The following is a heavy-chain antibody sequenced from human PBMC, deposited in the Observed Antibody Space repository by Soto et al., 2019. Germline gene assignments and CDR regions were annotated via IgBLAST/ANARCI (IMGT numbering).Heavy chain of an antibody. D-gene: IGHD4-17*01. J-gene: IGHJ4*02. CDR2: ISIDGTKQ. Sequence: QMQLVASGGGVVQPGGSLTLSCAASGLTFSNFVMHWVRQAPGKGLEWVTLISIDGTKQYYADSVKGRFTISIDNSKNTLYLQMNNLRAEDTAIYYCAKDLRTPVTATGDYWGQGTLVTVSS. V-gene: IGHV3-30*18. CDR3: AKDLRTPVTATGDY. CDR1: GLTFSNFV.